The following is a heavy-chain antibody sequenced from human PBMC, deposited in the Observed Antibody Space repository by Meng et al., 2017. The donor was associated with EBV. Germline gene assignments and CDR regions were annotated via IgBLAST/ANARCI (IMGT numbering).Heavy chain of an antibody. J-gene: IGHJ4*02. CDR1: GYTFSSYG. Sequence: QTVQLAGEGRKAWASVQGSCKASGYTFSSYGISWDRQAPGQGLDWMGWISAYNGNTNYAQKLQGRVTMTTDTSTSTAYMELRSLRSDYTAVYYCARGLDYFDYWGQGTLVTVSS. CDR2: ISAYNGNT. V-gene: IGHV1-18*01. CDR3: ARGLDYFDY.